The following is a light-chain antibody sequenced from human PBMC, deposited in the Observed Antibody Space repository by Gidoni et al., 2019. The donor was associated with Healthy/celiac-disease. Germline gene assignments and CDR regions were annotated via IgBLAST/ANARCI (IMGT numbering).Light chain of an antibody. J-gene: IGKJ2*01. CDR2: GAS. Sequence: PGERVTLSCRASQSVSSSYLTWYQQKPGQAPRLLIYGASTRATSIPARFSGSGSGTDFTLTISSLQPEDFAVYYCQQDYNLGTFXXXTKLEIK. V-gene: IGKV3D-7*01. CDR1: QSVSSSY. CDR3: QQDYNLGT.